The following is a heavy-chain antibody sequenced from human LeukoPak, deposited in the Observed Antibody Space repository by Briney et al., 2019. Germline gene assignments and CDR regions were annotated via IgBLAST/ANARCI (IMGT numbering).Heavy chain of an antibody. CDR2: IYYSGST. CDR1: GGSISSSSYY. D-gene: IGHD6-19*01. CDR3: ASSGQWLVRFDY. V-gene: IGHV4-39*07. Sequence: SETLTLTCTVSGGSISSSSYYWGWIRQPPGKGLEWIGSIYYSGSTYYNPSHKSRVTISVDTSKNQFSLKLSSVTAADTAVYYCASSGQWLVRFDYWGQGTLVTVSS. J-gene: IGHJ4*02.